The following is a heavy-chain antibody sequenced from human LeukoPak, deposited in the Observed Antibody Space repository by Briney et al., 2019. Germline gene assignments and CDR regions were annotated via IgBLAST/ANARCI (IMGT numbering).Heavy chain of an antibody. CDR3: ARGYSSGWYYFDY. D-gene: IGHD6-19*01. V-gene: IGHV1-69*04. Sequence: ASVKVSCKASGGTFSSYAISWVRQAPGQGLEWMGRIIPILGIANYAQKFQGRVTITADKSTSTAYMELSSLRSEDTAVYYCARGYSSGWYYFDYWGQGTLDTVSS. CDR2: IIPILGIA. CDR1: GGTFSSYA. J-gene: IGHJ4*02.